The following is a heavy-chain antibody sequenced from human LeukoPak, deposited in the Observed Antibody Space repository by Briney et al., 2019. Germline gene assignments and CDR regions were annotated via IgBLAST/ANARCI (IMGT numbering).Heavy chain of an antibody. D-gene: IGHD4/OR15-4a*01. J-gene: IGHJ3*02. CDR2: ISSSSSYI. V-gene: IGHV3-21*01. CDR1: GFTFSSYS. CDR3: ARDDDYGAKRGAFDI. Sequence: PGGSLRLSCAASGFTFSSYSMNWVRQAPGKGLEWVSSISSSSSYIYYADSVKGRFTISRDNAKNSLYLQMNSLRAEDTAVYYCARDDDYGAKRGAFDIWGQGTMVTVSS.